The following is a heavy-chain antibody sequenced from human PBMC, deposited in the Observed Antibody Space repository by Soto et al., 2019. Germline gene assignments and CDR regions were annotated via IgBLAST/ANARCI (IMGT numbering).Heavy chain of an antibody. V-gene: IGHV1-58*02. CDR3: AGDPSWSGYLVPDY. J-gene: IGHJ4*02. CDR2: IVVGSGNT. CDR1: GFTFTSSA. Sequence: SVKVSCKASGFTFTSSAMQWVRQARGQRLEWIGWIVVGSGNTNYAQKFQERVTITRDMSTSTAYMELSSLRSEDTAVYYCAGDPSWSGYLVPDYWGQGTLVTVSS. D-gene: IGHD3-3*01.